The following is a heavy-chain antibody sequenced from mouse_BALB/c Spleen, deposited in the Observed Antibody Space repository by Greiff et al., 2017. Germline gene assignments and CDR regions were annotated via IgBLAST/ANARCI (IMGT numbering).Heavy chain of an antibody. V-gene: IGHV14-4*02. D-gene: IGHD2-4*01. J-gene: IGHJ3*01. Sequence: EVQLQQSGPELVRSGASVTLSCTASGFSFTDYYMHWVKQRPEQGLEWLGWIYPENGATDYAPKFQGQATMTADTSTNTAYLQLSSLTSEDTAVYYCTHGIYYDYGGAWFAYWGQGTLVTVSA. CDR1: GFSFTDYY. CDR2: IYPENGAT. CDR3: THGIYYDYGGAWFAY.